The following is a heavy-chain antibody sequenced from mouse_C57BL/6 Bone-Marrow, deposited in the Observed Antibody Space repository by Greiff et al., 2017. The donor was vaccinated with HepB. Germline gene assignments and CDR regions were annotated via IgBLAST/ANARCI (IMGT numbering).Heavy chain of an antibody. CDR2: IDPENGDT. V-gene: IGHV14-4*01. J-gene: IGHJ2*01. CDR3: TTNYYGYYFDY. D-gene: IGHD1-1*01. CDR1: GFNIKDDY. Sequence: VQLQQSGAELVRPGASVKLSCTASGFNIKDDYMHWVKQRPEQGLEWIGWIDPENGDTEYASKFQGKATITADTSSNTAYLQLSSLTSEDTAVYYCTTNYYGYYFDYWGQGTTLTVSS.